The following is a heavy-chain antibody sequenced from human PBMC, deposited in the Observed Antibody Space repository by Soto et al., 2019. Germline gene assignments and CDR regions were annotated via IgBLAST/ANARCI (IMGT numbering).Heavy chain of an antibody. CDR2: IRVNNGDT. V-gene: IGHV1-18*01. CDR3: ARDHDYSDFDVHY. Sequence: QVQLVQSGAEVQKPGASVKVSCKASGYTFTNSGFSWVRQAPGQGLEWVGWIRVNNGDTHYAQKLQGRVTMTTDTSTNKAVMELRSLRSDDTAVYYCARDHDYSDFDVHYWGQATLITVSS. D-gene: IGHD4-17*01. CDR1: GYTFTNSG. J-gene: IGHJ4*02.